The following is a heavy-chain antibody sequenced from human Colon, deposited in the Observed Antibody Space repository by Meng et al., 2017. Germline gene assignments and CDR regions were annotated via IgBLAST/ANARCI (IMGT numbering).Heavy chain of an antibody. CDR2: ISRSATSK. J-gene: IGHJ4*02. D-gene: IGHD6-19*01. CDR3: ARELVVAGTFDY. V-gene: IGHV3-11*04. CDR1: GFTFSDSY. Sequence: GESLKISCTASGFTFSDSYMSWVRQAPGKGLEWISYISRSATSKYYADSVKGRFTISRDNAKNSLYLQMNSLRAEDTAVYYCARELVVAGTFDYWGQGTLVTVSS.